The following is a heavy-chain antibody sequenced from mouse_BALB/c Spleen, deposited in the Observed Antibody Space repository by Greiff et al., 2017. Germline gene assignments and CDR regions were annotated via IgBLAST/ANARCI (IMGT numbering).Heavy chain of an antibody. Sequence: QVQLQQSGAELARPGASVKMSCKASGYTFTSYTMHWVQQRPGQGLEWIGYINPSSGYTNYNQKFKDKATLTADKSSSTAYMQLSSLTSEDSAVYYCARRDYDYDGWFAYWGQGTLVTVSA. D-gene: IGHD2-4*01. V-gene: IGHV1-4*01. CDR2: INPSSGYT. CDR3: ARRDYDYDGWFAY. J-gene: IGHJ3*01. CDR1: GYTFTSYT.